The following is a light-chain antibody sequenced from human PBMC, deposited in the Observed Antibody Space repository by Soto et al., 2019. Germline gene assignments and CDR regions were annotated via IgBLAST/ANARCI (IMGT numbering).Light chain of an antibody. CDR1: SSDVGGYDY. Sequence: ALAQPPSASGSPGQSVTISCTGTSSDVGGYDYVSWYQQHPGKAPKLMIYEVTIRPSGVSDRFSGSKSGNTASLTVSGLQAEDEADYYCSSYTGGNPSYVFGTGTKVTVL. CDR3: SSYTGGNPSYV. CDR2: EVT. V-gene: IGLV2-8*01. J-gene: IGLJ1*01.